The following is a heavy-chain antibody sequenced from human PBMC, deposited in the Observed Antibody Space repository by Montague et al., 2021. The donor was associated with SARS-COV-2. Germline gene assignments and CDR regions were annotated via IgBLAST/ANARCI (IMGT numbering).Heavy chain of an antibody. CDR2: IYTSGST. CDR1: GGSISSGSYY. V-gene: IGHV4-61*02. D-gene: IGHD3-22*01. CDR3: ARMPWRTYSYDSSGYYDAFDI. J-gene: IGHJ3*02. Sequence: TLSLTCTVSGGSISSGSYYWSWIRQPAGKGLEWIGRIYTSGSTNYNPSLKSRVTISVDTSKNQFSLKLSSVTAADTAVYYCARMPWRTYSYDSSGYYDAFDIWGQGTMVTVSS.